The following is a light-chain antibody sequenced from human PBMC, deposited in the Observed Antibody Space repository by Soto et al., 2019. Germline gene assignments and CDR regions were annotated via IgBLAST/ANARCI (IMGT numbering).Light chain of an antibody. CDR3: QQYGSSPLT. Sequence: EIVLTQSPGTLSLSPGERATLSCRASQSVSSNYLAWYQQKSGQAPRLLIYGASSRATGIPDRFSGSGSGTDFILTISRLEAEDFGVYYCQQYGSSPLTFGGGTKVEIK. V-gene: IGKV3-20*01. CDR2: GAS. J-gene: IGKJ4*01. CDR1: QSVSSNY.